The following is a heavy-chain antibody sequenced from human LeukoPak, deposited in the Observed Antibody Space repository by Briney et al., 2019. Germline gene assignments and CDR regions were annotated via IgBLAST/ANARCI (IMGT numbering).Heavy chain of an antibody. Sequence: SGGSLRLSCAASGFTFSSYEMNWVRQAPGKGLEWVSYISSSGSTIYYADSVKGRFTISRDNAKNSLYLQMNSLRAEDTAVYYCARDRGSGWYFDYWGQGVLVTVSS. CDR3: ARDRGSGWYFDY. V-gene: IGHV3-48*03. J-gene: IGHJ4*02. CDR2: ISSSGSTI. D-gene: IGHD6-19*01. CDR1: GFTFSSYE.